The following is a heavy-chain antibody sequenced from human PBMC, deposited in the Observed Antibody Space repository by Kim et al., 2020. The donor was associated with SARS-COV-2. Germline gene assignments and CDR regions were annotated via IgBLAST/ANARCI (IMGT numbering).Heavy chain of an antibody. V-gene: IGHV4-39*07. CDR2: VYYTGNL. CDR1: GSSIYSRDYY. Sequence: SETLSLTCTVSGSSIYSRDYYWGWIRQSPGKGLQWIGNVYYTGNLYYTPSLRGRVTISSDSSKNQLSLEITSVTAADTAVYYCSRVAEMTPNWESFDIWG. D-gene: IGHD6-19*01. CDR3: SRVAEMTPNWESFDI. J-gene: IGHJ3*02.